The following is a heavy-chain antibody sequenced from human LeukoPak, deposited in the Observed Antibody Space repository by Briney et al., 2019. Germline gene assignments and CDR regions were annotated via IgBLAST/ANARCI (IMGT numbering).Heavy chain of an antibody. V-gene: IGHV4-4*07. CDR2: IYSSGST. CDR1: GGSISGYY. J-gene: IGHJ4*02. CDR3: ARERYNTGWYSDY. Sequence: PSETLSLTCTVSGGSISGYYWSWIRQPAGKGLEWIGRIYSSGSTNYNPSLKSRVTMSVDTSKKQFSLKLSSVTAADTAVYFCARERYNTGWYSDYWGQGTLVTASS. D-gene: IGHD6-19*01.